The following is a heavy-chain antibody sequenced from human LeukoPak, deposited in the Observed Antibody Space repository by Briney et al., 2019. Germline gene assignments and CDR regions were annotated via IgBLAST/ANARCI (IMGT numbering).Heavy chain of an antibody. CDR3: ARDPGYSSWGGLFDP. V-gene: IGHV4-34*01. J-gene: IGHJ5*02. CDR2: INHSGST. Sequence: SETLSLTCAVYGGSFSGYYWSWIRQPPGKGLEWIGEINHSGSTNYNPSLKSRVTISVDTSKNQFSLKLSSVTAADTAVYYCARDPGYSSWGGLFDPWGQGTLVTVSS. D-gene: IGHD5-18*01. CDR1: GGSFSGYY.